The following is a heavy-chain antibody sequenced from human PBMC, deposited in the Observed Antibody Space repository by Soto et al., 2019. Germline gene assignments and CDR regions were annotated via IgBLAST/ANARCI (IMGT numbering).Heavy chain of an antibody. CDR1: GGSISSGGYS. V-gene: IGHV4-30-2*01. Sequence: QLQLHESGSGLVKPSQTLSLTCAVSGGSISSGGYSWSWIRQPPGKGLEWIGYIYHSGSTDYNPSLKSRVSLSVDLSKNQFSLQLSSVTAADTAVYYCARGGLGGRRSLIDYWGQGTLVTVSS. D-gene: IGHD3-16*01. CDR2: IYHSGST. J-gene: IGHJ4*02. CDR3: ARGGLGGRRSLIDY.